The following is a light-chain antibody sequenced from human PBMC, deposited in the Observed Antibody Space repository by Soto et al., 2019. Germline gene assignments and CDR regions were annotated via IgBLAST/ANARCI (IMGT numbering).Light chain of an antibody. Sequence: ETVLTQSPATLSVSPGERATFSCKASQSVTTNLAWYQQKPGQVPRLLIYGAFTRATGIPARFSGSGSVTEFTLSISSLQSEDFAIYHCQQYHSWPHTFGQGTKLEIK. CDR1: QSVTTN. CDR2: GAF. J-gene: IGKJ2*01. V-gene: IGKV3-15*01. CDR3: QQYHSWPHT.